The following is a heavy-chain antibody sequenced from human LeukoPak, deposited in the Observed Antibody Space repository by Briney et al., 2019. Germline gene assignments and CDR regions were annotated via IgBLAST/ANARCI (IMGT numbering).Heavy chain of an antibody. D-gene: IGHD3-10*01. Sequence: ASVKVSFKASGYTFTSYGISWVRQAPGQGLEWMGWISAYNGNTNYAQKLQGRVTMTTDTSTSTAYMELRSLRSDDTAVYYCARSNGFGELFPPFDYWGQGTLVTVSS. J-gene: IGHJ4*02. CDR1: GYTFTSYG. CDR3: ARSNGFGELFPPFDY. V-gene: IGHV1-18*01. CDR2: ISAYNGNT.